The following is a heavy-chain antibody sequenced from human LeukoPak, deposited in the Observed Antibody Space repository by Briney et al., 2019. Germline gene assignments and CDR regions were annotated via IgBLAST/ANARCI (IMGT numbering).Heavy chain of an antibody. V-gene: IGHV4-61*01. CDR3: ARDNNGDRGAFDI. Sequence: SETLSLTCTVSGGSVSSGSYYWSWIRQPPGTGLEWIGYIYYSGSTNYNPSLKSRVTISVDTSKNQFSLKLSSVTAADTAVYYCARDNNGDRGAFDIWGQGTMVTVSS. D-gene: IGHD4-17*01. J-gene: IGHJ3*02. CDR1: GGSVSSGSYY. CDR2: IYYSGST.